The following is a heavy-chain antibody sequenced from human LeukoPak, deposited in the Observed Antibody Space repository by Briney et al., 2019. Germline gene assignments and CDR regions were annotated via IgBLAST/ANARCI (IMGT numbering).Heavy chain of an antibody. CDR1: GGTFSSYA. D-gene: IGHD3-9*01. J-gene: IGHJ4*02. CDR2: IIPIFGTA. V-gene: IGHV1-69*01. Sequence: SVKVSCKASGGTFSSYAISWVRQAPGQGLEWMGGIIPIFGTANYAQKFQGRVTITADESTSTACMELSSLRSEDTAVYYCARDAPGRDILTGYLDYWGQGTLVTVSS. CDR3: ARDAPGRDILTGYLDY.